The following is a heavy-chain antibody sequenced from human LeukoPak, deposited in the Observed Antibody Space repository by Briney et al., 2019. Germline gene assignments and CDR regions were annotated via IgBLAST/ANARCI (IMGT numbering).Heavy chain of an antibody. V-gene: IGHV4-61*02. J-gene: IGHJ5*02. CDR2: IYTSGST. CDR1: GGSISSGGYY. CDR3: ARDAKRSLDWFDP. Sequence: PSETLSLTCTVSGGSISSGGYYWSWIRQPAGTGLEWIGRIYTSGSTNYNPSLKSRVTISVDTSKNQFSLKLSSVTAADTAVYYCARDAKRSLDWFDPWGQGTLVTVSS.